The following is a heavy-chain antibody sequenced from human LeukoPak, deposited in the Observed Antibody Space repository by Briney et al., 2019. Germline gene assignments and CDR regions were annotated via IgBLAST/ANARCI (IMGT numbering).Heavy chain of an antibody. Sequence: SETLSLTCAVSGYSISSGYYWSWIRQPPGKGLEWIGEINHSGSTNYNPSLKSRVTISVDTSKNQFSLKLSSVTAADTAVYYCARVCSGGSCYTLVRRGPFDYWGQGTLVTVSS. J-gene: IGHJ4*02. CDR1: GYSISSGYY. CDR2: INHSGST. D-gene: IGHD2-15*01. CDR3: ARVCSGGSCYTLVRRGPFDY. V-gene: IGHV4-34*01.